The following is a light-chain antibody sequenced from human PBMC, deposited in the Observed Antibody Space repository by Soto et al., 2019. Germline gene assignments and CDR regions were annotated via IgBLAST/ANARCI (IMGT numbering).Light chain of an antibody. CDR1: SSDVGGYDY. CDR2: EVS. J-gene: IGLJ1*01. Sequence: QSVLTQPASVSGSPGQSITISCTGTSSDVGGYDYVSWYQHHPGKAPKLTIYEVSNRPSGVSNRFSGSKSGNTASLTISGLQAEDEAEYYCSSYTSSSTDVFAPAPKVTVL. V-gene: IGLV2-14*01. CDR3: SSYTSSSTDV.